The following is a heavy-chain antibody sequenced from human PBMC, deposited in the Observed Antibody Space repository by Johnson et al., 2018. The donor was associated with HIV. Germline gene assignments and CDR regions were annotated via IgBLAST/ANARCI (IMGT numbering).Heavy chain of an antibody. CDR1: GFTFSSYG. Sequence: QVQLVESGGGVVQPGGSLRLSCAASGFTFSSYGMHWVRQAPGKGLEWVAFIRYDGSNKYSADSVKGRFTISRDNSKNTLYLQMNSLRAEDTAVYYCARDDYSSGAFDIWGQGTMVTVSS. J-gene: IGHJ3*02. CDR3: ARDDYSSGAFDI. V-gene: IGHV3-30*02. CDR2: IRYDGSNK. D-gene: IGHD6-25*01.